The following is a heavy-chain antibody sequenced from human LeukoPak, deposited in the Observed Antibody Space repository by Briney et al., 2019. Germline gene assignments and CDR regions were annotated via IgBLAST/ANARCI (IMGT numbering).Heavy chain of an antibody. D-gene: IGHD2-8*01. CDR3: ARDSDCTNGVCYRTDLDY. Sequence: ASVKVSCKASGYTFTSFHMHWVRQAPGQGLEWMGVINPSGGSTSYAQKFQGRVTMTRDTSISTAYMELSRLRSDDTAVYYCARDSDCTNGVCYRTDLDYWGQGTLVTVSS. CDR1: GYTFTSFH. V-gene: IGHV1-46*01. J-gene: IGHJ4*02. CDR2: INPSGGST.